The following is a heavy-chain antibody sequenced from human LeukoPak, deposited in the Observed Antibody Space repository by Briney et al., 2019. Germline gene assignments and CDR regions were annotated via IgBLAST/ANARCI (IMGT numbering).Heavy chain of an antibody. CDR3: ARGYHYYGSGSYFLSYGMDV. CDR1: GGSFSGYY. Sequence: SETLSLTCAVYGGSFSGYYWSWIRQPPGKGLEWIGEINHSGSTNYNPSLKSRVTISVDTSKNQFSLKLSSVTAADTAVYYCARGYHYYGSGSYFLSYGMDVWGKGTTVTVSS. D-gene: IGHD3-10*01. J-gene: IGHJ6*04. V-gene: IGHV4-34*01. CDR2: INHSGST.